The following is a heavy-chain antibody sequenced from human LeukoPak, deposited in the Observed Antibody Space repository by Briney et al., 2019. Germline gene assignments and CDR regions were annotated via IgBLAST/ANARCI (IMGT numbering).Heavy chain of an antibody. CDR3: ATMTTETTFGY. V-gene: IGHV4-39*07. D-gene: IGHD4-17*01. CDR2: IYYSGST. CDR1: GGSISSSSYY. J-gene: IGHJ4*02. Sequence: PSETLSLTCTVSGGSISSSSYYWGWIRQPPGKGLEWIGSIYYSGSTYYNPSLKSRVTISVDTSKNQFSLKLSSVTAADTAVYYCATMTTETTFGYWGQGTLVTVSS.